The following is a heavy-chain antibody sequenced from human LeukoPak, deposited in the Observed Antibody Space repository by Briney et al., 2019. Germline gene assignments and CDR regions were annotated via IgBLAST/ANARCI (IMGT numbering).Heavy chain of an antibody. J-gene: IGHJ4*02. CDR3: TRGYVGIDY. CDR1: GFTFSSYW. CDR2: INTDGSST. D-gene: IGHD5-12*01. V-gene: IGHV3-74*01. Sequence: GGSLRLSCAASGFTFSSYWMHWVRQVPGKGLVRVSRINTDGSSTIYADSVKGRFTISRDNAKNTLYLQMNSLRAEDTAVYYCTRGYVGIDYWGQGTLVTVSS.